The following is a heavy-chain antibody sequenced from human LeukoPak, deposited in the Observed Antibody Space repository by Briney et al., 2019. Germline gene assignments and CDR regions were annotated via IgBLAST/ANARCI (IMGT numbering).Heavy chain of an antibody. CDR2: FDPEDGET. V-gene: IGHV1-24*01. Sequence: AASVKVSCKVSGYTLTELSMHWVRQAPGKGLEWMGGFDPEDGETIYAQKFQGRVTMTEDTSTDTAYMELSSLRSEDTAVYYCATKTYYYDSSGYPFDYWGQGTLVTVSS. CDR1: GYTLTELS. J-gene: IGHJ4*02. CDR3: ATKTYYYDSSGYPFDY. D-gene: IGHD3-22*01.